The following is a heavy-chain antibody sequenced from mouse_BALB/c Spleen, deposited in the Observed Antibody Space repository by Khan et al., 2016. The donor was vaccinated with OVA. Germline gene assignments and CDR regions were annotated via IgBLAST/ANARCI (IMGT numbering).Heavy chain of an antibody. CDR1: GYTFTDYD. CDR3: AKIVYGNSYAMDY. V-gene: IGHV1-77*01. Sequence: QVQLQQPGPELVKPGASVKMSCKASGYTFTDYDIRWVKQRTGQGLEWIGEIYPGSGSTFYNEKFKGKATLTADKSSNTAYMQLSILTSEDAAVYFCAKIVYGNSYAMDYWGQGTAVTVSS. CDR2: IYPGSGST. J-gene: IGHJ4*01. D-gene: IGHD2-1*01.